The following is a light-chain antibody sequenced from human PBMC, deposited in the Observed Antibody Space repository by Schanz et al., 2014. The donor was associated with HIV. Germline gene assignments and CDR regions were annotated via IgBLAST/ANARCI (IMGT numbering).Light chain of an antibody. V-gene: IGLV2-14*01. CDR3: SSYTSRRTGWV. J-gene: IGLJ3*02. CDR1: SSDVGGHNY. Sequence: QSALTQPASVSGSPGQSITISCIGSSSDVGGHNYVSWYQQHPGKAPKLMIYDVSNRPSGVASRFFGYKSDNTASLTISGLQAEDEAEYYCSSYTSRRTGWVFGGGTKLTVV. CDR2: DVS.